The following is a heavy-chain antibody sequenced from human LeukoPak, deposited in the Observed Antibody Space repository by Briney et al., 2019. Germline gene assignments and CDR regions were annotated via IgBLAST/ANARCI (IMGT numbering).Heavy chain of an antibody. D-gene: IGHD5-18*01. J-gene: IGHJ4*02. CDR2: IWYDGSNK. CDR3: ARVDYSYGYFDY. CDR1: GFTFSSYG. Sequence: PGRSLRLSCAASGFTFSSYGMHWVRQAPGKGLEWVAVIWYDGSNKYYADSVKGRFTISRGNSKNTLYLQMNSLRAEDTAVYYCARVDYSYGYFDYWGQGTLVTVSS. V-gene: IGHV3-33*01.